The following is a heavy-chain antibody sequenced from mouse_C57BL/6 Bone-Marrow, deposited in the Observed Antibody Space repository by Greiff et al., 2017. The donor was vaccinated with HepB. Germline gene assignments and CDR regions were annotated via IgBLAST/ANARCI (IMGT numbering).Heavy chain of an antibody. CDR2: IHPNSGST. D-gene: IGHD2-1*01. CDR3: ARLDIYYGNYWFAY. CDR1: GYTFTSYW. V-gene: IGHV1-64*01. Sequence: QVQLKQPGAELVKPGASVKLSCKASGYTFTSYWMHWVKQRPGQGLEWIGMIHPNSGSTNYNEKFKSKATLTVDKSSSTAYMQLSSLTSEDSAVYYCARLDIYYGNYWFAYWGQGTLVTVSA. J-gene: IGHJ3*01.